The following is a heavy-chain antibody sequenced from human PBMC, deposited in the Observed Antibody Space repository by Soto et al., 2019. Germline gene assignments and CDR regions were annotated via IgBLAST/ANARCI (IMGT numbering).Heavy chain of an antibody. D-gene: IGHD1-7*01. V-gene: IGHV3-30-3*01. CDR3: ASGITGTTSLVYYYYGMDV. J-gene: IGHJ6*02. CDR2: ISYDGSNK. Sequence: GGSLRLSCAASGFTFSSYAMHWVRQAPGKGLEWVAVISYDGSNKYYADSVKGRFTISRDNSKNTLYLQMNSLRAEDTAVYYCASGITGTTSLVYYYYGMDVWGQGTTVTVSS. CDR1: GFTFSSYA.